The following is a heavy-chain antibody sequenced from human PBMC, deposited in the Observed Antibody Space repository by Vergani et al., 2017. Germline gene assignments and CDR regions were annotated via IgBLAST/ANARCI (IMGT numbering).Heavy chain of an antibody. D-gene: IGHD5-12*01. CDR2: IYHSGST. J-gene: IGHJ4*02. Sequence: QVQLQESGPGLVKPSETLSLTCTVSGYSISSGYYWGWSRQPPGKGLEWIGSIYHSGSTYYNPSLKSRVTISVDTSKNQFSLKLSSVTAADTAVYYCARMDLVATSSDYWGQGTLVTVSS. CDR1: GYSISSGYY. CDR3: ARMDLVATSSDY. V-gene: IGHV4-38-2*02.